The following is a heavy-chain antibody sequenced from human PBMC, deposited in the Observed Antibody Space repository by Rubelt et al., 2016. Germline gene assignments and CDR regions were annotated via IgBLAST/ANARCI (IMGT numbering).Heavy chain of an antibody. CDR1: GGSISSYY. Sequence: QVQLQESGPGLVKPSETLSLTCTVSGGSISSYYWSWIRQPAGKGLEWIGRIYTSGSTNYNPSLKSRVTISVDTSKNQFSLKLSSGTAADTAVYYCARRRIMGSVWTFDYWGQGTLVTVSS. J-gene: IGHJ4*02. V-gene: IGHV4-4*07. CDR3: ARRRIMGSVWTFDY. D-gene: IGHD6-19*01. CDR2: IYTSGST.